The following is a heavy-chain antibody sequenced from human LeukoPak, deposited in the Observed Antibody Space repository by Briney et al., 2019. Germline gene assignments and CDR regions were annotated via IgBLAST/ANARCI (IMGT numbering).Heavy chain of an antibody. J-gene: IGHJ5*02. CDR2: INHSGST. Sequence: SETLSLTCAVYGGSFSGYYWSWIRQPPGKGPEWIGEINHSGSTNYNPSLKSRVTISVDTSKNQFSLKLSSVTAADTAVYYCARFRAYGSGSYDRYNWFDPWGQGTLVTVSS. CDR1: GGSFSGYY. D-gene: IGHD3-10*01. V-gene: IGHV4-34*01. CDR3: ARFRAYGSGSYDRYNWFDP.